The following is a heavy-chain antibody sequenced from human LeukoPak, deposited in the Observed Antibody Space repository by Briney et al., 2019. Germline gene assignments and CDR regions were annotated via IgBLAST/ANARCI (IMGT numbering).Heavy chain of an antibody. CDR1: GFTFSSYA. Sequence: GGSLRLSCAASGFTFSSYAMSWVRQAPGKGLEWASAISGSGGSTYYADSVKGRFTISRDNSKNTLYLQMNSLRAEDTAVYYCAKSGSYYYDSSGYYDYWGQGTLVTVSS. CDR3: AKSGSYYYDSSGYYDY. D-gene: IGHD3-22*01. V-gene: IGHV3-23*01. J-gene: IGHJ4*02. CDR2: ISGSGGST.